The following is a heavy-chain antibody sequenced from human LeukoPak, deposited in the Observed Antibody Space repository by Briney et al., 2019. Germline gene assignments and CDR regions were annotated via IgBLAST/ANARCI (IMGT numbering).Heavy chain of an antibody. J-gene: IGHJ4*02. V-gene: IGHV4-31*03. CDR3: ARGLDGSWYYFDY. CDR2: IYYSGST. CDR1: GGPISSGGYY. D-gene: IGHD6-13*01. Sequence: SETLSLTCTVSGGPISSGGYYWSWIRQHPGKGLEWIGYIYYSGSTYYNPSLKSRVTISVDTSKNQFSLKLSSVTAADTAVYYCARGLDGSWYYFDYWGQGTLVTVSS.